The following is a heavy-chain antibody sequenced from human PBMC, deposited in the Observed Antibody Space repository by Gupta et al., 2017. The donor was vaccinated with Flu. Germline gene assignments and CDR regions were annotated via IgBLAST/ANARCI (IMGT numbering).Heavy chain of an antibody. J-gene: IGHJ4*02. D-gene: IGHD1-1*01. CDR3: AKEGTDGSFDL. CDR2: ISYNSINK. V-gene: IGHV3-30-3*02. Sequence: HWVRQAPGKGLEWVAVISYNSINKNYADSVKGRFTLSRDDSKNTVSLQMNSLRRDDRATYVCAKEGTDGSFDLWGQGTLVTVSS.